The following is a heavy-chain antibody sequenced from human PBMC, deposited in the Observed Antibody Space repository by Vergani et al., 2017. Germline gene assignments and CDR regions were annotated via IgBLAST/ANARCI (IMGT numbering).Heavy chain of an antibody. J-gene: IGHJ3*02. Sequence: EVQLLESGGGLVQPGGSLRLSCAASGFTFSSYAMSWVRQAPGKGLEWVSAISGSGGSTYYADSVKGRFTISRDNSKITLYLQMNSLRAEDTAVYYCAKDSGSSGWPNDAFDISSQGTMVTVSS. V-gene: IGHV3-23*01. CDR1: GFTFSSYA. CDR2: ISGSGGST. D-gene: IGHD6-19*01. CDR3: AKDSGSSGWPNDAFDI.